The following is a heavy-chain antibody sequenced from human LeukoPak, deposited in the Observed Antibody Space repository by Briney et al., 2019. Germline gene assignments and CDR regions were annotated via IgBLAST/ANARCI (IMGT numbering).Heavy chain of an antibody. V-gene: IGHV4-59*08. J-gene: IGHJ4*02. D-gene: IGHD3-10*01. CDR3: ARHCLWFGPTPTTHYFDY. CDR2: IYYSGST. Sequence: SETLSLTCTVSGGSISSYYWSWIRQPPGKGLEWIGYIYYSGSTNYNPSLKSRVTISVDTSKNQFSLKLSSVTAADTAVYYCARHCLWFGPTPTTHYFDYWGQGTLVTVSS. CDR1: GGSISSYY.